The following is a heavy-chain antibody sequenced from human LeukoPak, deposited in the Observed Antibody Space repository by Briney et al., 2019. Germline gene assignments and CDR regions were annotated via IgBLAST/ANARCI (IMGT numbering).Heavy chain of an antibody. V-gene: IGHV4-59*08. D-gene: IGHD6-6*01. CDR1: GGSISSLY. Sequence: SETPSFTCSVSGGSISSLYWSWIRQPPGKGLEWIGYIYYTGSTNYNPSLKSRVTMFVDMSKNQFSLRLSSVTAADTAVYYCARHRAYSSSSPFDYWGQGTLVTVSS. CDR2: IYYTGST. J-gene: IGHJ4*02. CDR3: ARHRAYSSSSPFDY.